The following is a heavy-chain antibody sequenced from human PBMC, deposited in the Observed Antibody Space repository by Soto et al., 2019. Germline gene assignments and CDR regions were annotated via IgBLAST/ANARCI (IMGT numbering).Heavy chain of an antibody. Sequence: EVQLLESGGGLVQSGGSLRLSCAASGFTFSSFAMNWVRQAPGKGLEWVSTISVSGDTTTYADSVKGRFTISRDNSMDTQYLQMNSLGAEDTALYFCAKDGVGWVTTVSYFDSWGQGTRVTVSS. CDR3: AKDGVGWVTTVSYFDS. V-gene: IGHV3-23*01. J-gene: IGHJ4*02. CDR2: ISVSGDTT. D-gene: IGHD4-4*01. CDR1: GFTFSSFA.